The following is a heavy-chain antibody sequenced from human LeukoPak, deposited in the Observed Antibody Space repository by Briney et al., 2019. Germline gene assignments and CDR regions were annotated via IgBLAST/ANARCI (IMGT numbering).Heavy chain of an antibody. Sequence: ASVKVSCTACGYTFTGYYMHWVGQAPGQGLAWMGWINPISGGTNYAQKFQGRVTMTRDTSIRTAYMELSRLRSDDTAMDYCASWSVLLWFGEFGSYYGMAVWGQGTTVTVSS. V-gene: IGHV1-2*02. J-gene: IGHJ6*02. CDR1: GYTFTGYY. CDR3: ASWSVLLWFGEFGSYYGMAV. CDR2: INPISGGT. D-gene: IGHD3-10*01.